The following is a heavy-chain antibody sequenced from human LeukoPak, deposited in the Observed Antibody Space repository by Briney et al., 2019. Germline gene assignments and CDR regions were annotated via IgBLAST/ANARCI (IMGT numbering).Heavy chain of an antibody. CDR3: AKDREWELLGYFDY. V-gene: IGHV3-23*01. D-gene: IGHD1-26*01. Sequence: ETLSLTCTVSGGSISSYYWSWVRQAPGKGLEWVSAISGSGGSTYYADSVKGRFTISRDNSKNTLYLQMNSLRAEDTAVYYCAKDREWELLGYFDYWGQGTLVTVSS. CDR1: GGSISSYY. J-gene: IGHJ4*02. CDR2: ISGSGGST.